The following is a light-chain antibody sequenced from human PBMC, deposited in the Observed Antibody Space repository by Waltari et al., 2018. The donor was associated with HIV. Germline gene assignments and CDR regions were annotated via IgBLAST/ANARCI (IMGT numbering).Light chain of an antibody. CDR2: AAS. CDR1: QNIAGY. CDR3: QQTSSSTPYT. V-gene: IGKV1-39*01. J-gene: IGKJ2*01. Sequence: DIQMTHTPSSLSASVGDTVTITCRASQNIAGYLNLYQQKPGKDPNLLFYAASSLQSGVPSRFIGSGSGTEFTLTIISLQPEDFATYYCQQTSSSTPYTCGQGTKLEI.